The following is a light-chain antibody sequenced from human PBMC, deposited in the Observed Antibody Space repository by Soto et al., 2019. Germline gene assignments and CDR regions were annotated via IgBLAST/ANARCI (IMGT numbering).Light chain of an antibody. CDR3: QQYGSSPYT. J-gene: IGKJ2*01. CDR1: QSVTSSY. V-gene: IGKV3-20*01. CDR2: GAS. Sequence: EIVLTQSPGTLSLSPGEGATLSCRASQSVTSSYLAWYQKKPGQAPRLLIYGASNRANGIPDRFSGSGSGTDFPLTISNLEPEDFAVYYCQQYGSSPYTVGQGPNLQIK.